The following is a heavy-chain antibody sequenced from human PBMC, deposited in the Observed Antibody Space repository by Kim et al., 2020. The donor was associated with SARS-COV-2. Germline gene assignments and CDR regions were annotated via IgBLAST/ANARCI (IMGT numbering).Heavy chain of an antibody. CDR3: ARLVRGVIGAFDI. J-gene: IGHJ3*02. D-gene: IGHD3-10*01. V-gene: IGHV4-59*01. Sequence: NPSLKSRVTISVEPSKNQFSLKLSSVTAADTAVYYCARLVRGVIGAFDIWGQGTMVTVSS.